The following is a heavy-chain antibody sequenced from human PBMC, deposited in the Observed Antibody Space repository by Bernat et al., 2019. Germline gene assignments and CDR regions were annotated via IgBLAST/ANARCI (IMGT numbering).Heavy chain of an antibody. CDR2: IYYSGST. CDR3: ARPFGPPHSSGWYR. J-gene: IGHJ4*02. CDR1: GGSISSSSYY. V-gene: IGHV4-39*01. D-gene: IGHD6-19*01. Sequence: QLQLQESGPGLVKPSETLSLTCTVSGGSISSSSYYWGWIRQPPGKGLEWIGSIYYSGSTYYNPSLKSRVTKSVDTSKNQFSLKLSSVTAADTAVYYCARPFGPPHSSGWYRWGQGTLVTVSS.